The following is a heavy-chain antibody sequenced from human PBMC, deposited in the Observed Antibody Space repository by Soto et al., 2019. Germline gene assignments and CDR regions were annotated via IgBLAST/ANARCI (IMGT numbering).Heavy chain of an antibody. J-gene: IGHJ4*02. D-gene: IGHD5-18*01. CDR1: GFTFSSYW. V-gene: IGHV3-74*01. Sequence: EVQLVESGGGLVQPGGSLSLSCAASGFTFSSYWMHWVRQASGKGLVWVSRISTDGSITTYADSVKGRFTISRDNAKNTLYWQMNSLRAEDTAVYYCARGGAHTAMANEYWGQGALVTVSS. CDR2: ISTDGSIT. CDR3: ARGGAHTAMANEY.